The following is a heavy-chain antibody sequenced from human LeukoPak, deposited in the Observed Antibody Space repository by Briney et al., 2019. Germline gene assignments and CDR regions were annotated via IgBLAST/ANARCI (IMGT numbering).Heavy chain of an antibody. D-gene: IGHD5-24*01. CDR1: GFTFSSYW. V-gene: IGHV3-7*01. CDR2: INQDGSEK. J-gene: IGHJ5*02. CDR3: ARDVATISNWFDP. Sequence: GGSLRLSCAASGFTFSSYWMSWVRQAPGKGLEWVANINQDGSEKYYVDSVKGRFTISRDNAKNSLYLQMNSLRAEDTAVYYCARDVATISNWFDPWGQGTLVTVSS.